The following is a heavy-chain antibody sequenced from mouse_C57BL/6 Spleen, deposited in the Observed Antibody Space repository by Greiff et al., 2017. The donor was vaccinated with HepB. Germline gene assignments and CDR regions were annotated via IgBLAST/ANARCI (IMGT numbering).Heavy chain of an antibody. CDR3: ARRGYDSYAMDY. CDR2: INPYNGGT. J-gene: IGHJ4*01. D-gene: IGHD2-2*01. CDR1: GYTFTDYY. V-gene: IGHV1-19*01. Sequence: EVQLQQSGPVLVKPGASVKMPCKASGYTFTDYYMNWVKQSHGKSLEWIGVINPYNGGTSYNQKFKGKATLTVDKSSSTAYMELNSLTSEDSAVYYCARRGYDSYAMDYWGQGTSVTVSS.